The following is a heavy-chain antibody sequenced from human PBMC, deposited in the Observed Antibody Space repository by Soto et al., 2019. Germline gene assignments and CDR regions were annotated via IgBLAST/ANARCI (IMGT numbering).Heavy chain of an antibody. D-gene: IGHD1-1*01. CDR3: ARGTTTSACSAMDV. Sequence: QVQLVESGGGVVQPGRSLRLSCAASGFTFSYHALNWVRQAPGKGLEWVAVISYDGDNKYIAESVKGRFSISRDNSKNMVSLQMNSLRAEDTAMYFCARGTTTSACSAMDVWGQGTTVTVSS. V-gene: IGHV3-30-3*01. CDR2: ISYDGDNK. J-gene: IGHJ6*02. CDR1: GFTFSYHA.